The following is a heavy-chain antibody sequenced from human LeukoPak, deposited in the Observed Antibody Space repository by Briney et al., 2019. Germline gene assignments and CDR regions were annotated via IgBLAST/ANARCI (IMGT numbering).Heavy chain of an antibody. J-gene: IGHJ5*02. V-gene: IGHV4-34*01. D-gene: IGHD2-2*02. Sequence: KPSETLSLTCAVYGGSFSGYYWSWIRQPPGKGLEWIGEINHSGSTNYNPSLKSRVTISVDTSKNQFSLKLSSVTAADTAVYYCARPDCSSTSCYTDNWFDPWGQGTPVTVSS. CDR3: ARPDCSSTSCYTDNWFDP. CDR2: INHSGST. CDR1: GGSFSGYY.